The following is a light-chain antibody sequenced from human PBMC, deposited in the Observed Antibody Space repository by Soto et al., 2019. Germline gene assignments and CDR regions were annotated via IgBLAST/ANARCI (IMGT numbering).Light chain of an antibody. CDR1: QSVSSSY. Sequence: EIVLTQSPGTLSLSPGERATLSCRASQSVSSSYLAWYQQKPGQAPRLLIYGTSSRATAIPDRFSGSGSGTDFSLPISSLEPEDFAVYYCQQYGSASWTFGQGTQV. CDR2: GTS. V-gene: IGKV3-20*01. J-gene: IGKJ1*01. CDR3: QQYGSASWT.